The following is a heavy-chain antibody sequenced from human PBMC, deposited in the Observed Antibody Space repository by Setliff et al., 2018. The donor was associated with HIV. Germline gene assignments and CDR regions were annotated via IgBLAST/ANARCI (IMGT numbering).Heavy chain of an antibody. CDR2: IYSSGST. J-gene: IGHJ3*02. CDR3: ARSEDYYDSSGDAFEI. Sequence: KASETLSLTCTVSGGAISTYYWTWIRQPPGKGLEWIGYIYSSGSTHQNPSLKSRVTMSVDTSKNQFSLKLSSVTAADTAVYYCARSEDYYDSSGDAFEIWGQGTRVTVSS. V-gene: IGHV4-4*09. D-gene: IGHD3-22*01. CDR1: GGAISTYY.